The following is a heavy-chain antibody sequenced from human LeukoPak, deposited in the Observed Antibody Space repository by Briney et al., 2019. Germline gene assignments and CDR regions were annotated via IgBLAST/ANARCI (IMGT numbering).Heavy chain of an antibody. CDR1: GFIFNNYS. D-gene: IGHD3-22*01. J-gene: IGHJ5*02. CDR3: AKGSSGYFVDL. Sequence: GGSLRLSCAASGFIFNNYSLIWVRQAPGKGLEWVSAISNDGGGTNYADFVKGRFTISRDNSKNTLFLQMNSLRAEDTALYYCAKGSSGYFVDLWGQGTLVTVSS. V-gene: IGHV3-23*01. CDR2: ISNDGGGT.